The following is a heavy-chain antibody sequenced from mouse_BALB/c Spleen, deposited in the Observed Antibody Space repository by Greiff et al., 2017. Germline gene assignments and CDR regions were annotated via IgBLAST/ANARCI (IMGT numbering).Heavy chain of an antibody. V-gene: IGHV14-3*02. Sequence: EVQLQQSGAELVKPGASVKLSCTASGFNIKDTYMHWVKQRPEQGLEWIGRIDPANGNTKYDPKFQGKATITADTSSNTAYLQLSSLTSEDTAVYYCADSSGKRRDYWGQGASVTVSS. CDR3: ADSSGKRRDY. CDR2: IDPANGNT. CDR1: GFNIKDTY. J-gene: IGHJ4*01. D-gene: IGHD3-2*01.